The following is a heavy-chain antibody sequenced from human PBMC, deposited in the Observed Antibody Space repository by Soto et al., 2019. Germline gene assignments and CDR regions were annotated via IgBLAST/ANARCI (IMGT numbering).Heavy chain of an antibody. J-gene: IGHJ4*02. V-gene: IGHV3-48*01. Sequence: GGSLRLSCAASGFTFSSYSMNWVRQAPGKGLEWVSYISSSSSAIYYADSVKGRFTISRDNAKNSLYLQMSSLRAEDTAVYYCARVESRIASRSGYWGQGTLVTVSS. CDR2: ISSSSSAI. CDR1: GFTFSSYS. D-gene: IGHD3-3*02. CDR3: ARVESRIASRSGY.